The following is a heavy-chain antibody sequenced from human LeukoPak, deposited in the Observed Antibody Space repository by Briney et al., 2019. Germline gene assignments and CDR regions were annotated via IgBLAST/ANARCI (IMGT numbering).Heavy chain of an antibody. CDR1: GFTFSSYA. J-gene: IGHJ6*02. CDR3: AREELVPAATWPPYYYYGMDV. D-gene: IGHD2-2*01. Sequence: GRSLRLSCAASGFTFSSYAMHWVRQAPGKGLEWVAVISYDGSNKYYADSVKGRFTISRDNSKNTLYLQMNSLGAEDTAVYYCAREELVPAATWPPYYYYGMDVWGQGTTVTVSS. CDR2: ISYDGSNK. V-gene: IGHV3-30-3*01.